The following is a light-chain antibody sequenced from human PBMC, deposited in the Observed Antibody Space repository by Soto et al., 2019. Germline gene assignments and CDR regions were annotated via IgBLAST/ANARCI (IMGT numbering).Light chain of an antibody. V-gene: IGKV3D-20*02. Sequence: EIVLTQSPGTLSLSPGERATLSCRASQGVSSSYLAWYQQKPGQAPRLLIYDTSNRATGIPARFSGSGSGTDFTLTISSLEPEDFAVYYCQHRSNWPLTFGGGTKVDIK. CDR1: QGVSSSY. CDR3: QHRSNWPLT. J-gene: IGKJ4*01. CDR2: DTS.